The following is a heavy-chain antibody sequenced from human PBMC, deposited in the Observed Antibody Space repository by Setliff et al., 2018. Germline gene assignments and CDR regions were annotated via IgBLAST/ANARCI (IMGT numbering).Heavy chain of an antibody. D-gene: IGHD2-15*01. CDR1: GGTFSSYA. CDR2: IIPILGIA. V-gene: IGHV1-69*10. J-gene: IGHJ4*02. Sequence: SVTVSCKASGGTFSSYAISWVRQAPGQGLEWRGGIIPILGIANYAQKFQGRVTITADKSTSTAYMELSSLSSEDTAVYYCARVSSGYCSGGSCPAGYDYWGQGTLVTVSS. CDR3: ARVSSGYCSGGSCPAGYDY.